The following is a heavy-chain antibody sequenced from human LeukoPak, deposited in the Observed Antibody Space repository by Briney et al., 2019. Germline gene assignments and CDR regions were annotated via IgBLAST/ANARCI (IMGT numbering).Heavy chain of an antibody. J-gene: IGHJ6*03. D-gene: IGHD1-7*01. CDR2: IKQDGSEK. CDR3: ARQRTGTTSEYYYYYMDV. Sequence: GGSLRLSCAASGFTFSSYWMSWVRQAPGKGLEWVANIKQDGSEKYYVDSVKGRFTISRDNAKNSLYLQINSLRAEDTSVYHCARQRTGTTSEYYYYYMDVWGKGTTVTVSS. V-gene: IGHV3-7*01. CDR1: GFTFSSYW.